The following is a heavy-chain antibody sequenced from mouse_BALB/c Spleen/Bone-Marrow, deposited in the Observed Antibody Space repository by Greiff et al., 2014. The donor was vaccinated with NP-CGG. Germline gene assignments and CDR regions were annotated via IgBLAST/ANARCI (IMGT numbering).Heavy chain of an antibody. D-gene: IGHD1-1*01. J-gene: IGHJ2*01. CDR3: ASYYYGYYLDS. Sequence: EVQLQQSGAELVKPGAPVKLSCTASGFNIKDTYMHWVKQRPEQGLEWIGRIDPANGNTKYDPKFQGKATITADTSSNTAYLQLSSLTSEDTAVYYCASYYYGYYLDSWGQGTTLTVSS. CDR2: IDPANGNT. V-gene: IGHV14-3*02. CDR1: GFNIKDTY.